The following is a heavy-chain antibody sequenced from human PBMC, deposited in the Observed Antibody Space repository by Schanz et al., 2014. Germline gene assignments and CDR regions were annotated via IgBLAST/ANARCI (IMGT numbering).Heavy chain of an antibody. CDR1: GYTFTSHG. D-gene: IGHD5-18*01. Sequence: QVQLVQSWAEVKKPGASVKVSCKASGYTFTSHGISWVRQAPGQGLEWMGWITAYNGDTNYALKLQGRVTMTTDTSTGTAYMELRSLRSDDTALYYCTRGGYSYALSAFDIWGQGTMVTVSS. CDR2: ITAYNGDT. CDR3: TRGGYSYALSAFDI. V-gene: IGHV1-18*01. J-gene: IGHJ3*02.